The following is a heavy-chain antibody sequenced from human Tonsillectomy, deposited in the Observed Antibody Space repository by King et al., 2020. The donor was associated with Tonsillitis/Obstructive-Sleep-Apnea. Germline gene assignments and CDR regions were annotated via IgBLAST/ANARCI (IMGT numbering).Heavy chain of an antibody. CDR1: GYSFTNYW. Sequence: LQLVQSGAEVKKPGESLKISCKGSGYSFTNYWIGWVRQMPGRGLEWMGIIFPGYSDITYSPSFQGHVTISADNSISTAYLQWNSLKASDTAMYYCARVPCTGGTCSPPYYYYAMDVWGQGTTVTVSS. V-gene: IGHV5-51*03. D-gene: IGHD2-15*01. CDR2: IFPGYSDI. J-gene: IGHJ6*02. CDR3: ARVPCTGGTCSPPYYYYAMDV.